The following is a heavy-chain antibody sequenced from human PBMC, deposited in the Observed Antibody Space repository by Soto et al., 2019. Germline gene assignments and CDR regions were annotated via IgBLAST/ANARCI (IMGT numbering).Heavy chain of an antibody. J-gene: IGHJ6*02. V-gene: IGHV3-30*18. Sequence: GGSLRLSCAASGFTFSSYGMHWVRQAPGKGLEWVAVISYDGSNKYYADSVKGRFTISRDNSKNTLYLQMNSLRAEDTAVYYCAKDGSYYYYGMDVWGQGTTVTVSS. CDR2: ISYDGSNK. CDR1: GFTFSSYG. CDR3: AKDGSYYYYGMDV. D-gene: IGHD1-26*01.